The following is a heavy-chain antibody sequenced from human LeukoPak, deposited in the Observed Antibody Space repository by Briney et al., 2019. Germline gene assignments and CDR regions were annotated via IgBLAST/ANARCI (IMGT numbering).Heavy chain of an antibody. V-gene: IGHV3-30*18. D-gene: IGHD5-18*01. J-gene: IGHJ4*02. CDR1: RVTFSSYG. CDR2: ISYDGSNK. Sequence: GGSLRLSCAASRVTFSSYGMRWVRQAPGKGLERVAVISYDGSNKYYADSVKGRFTISRENSKKTLYLQMNSLRAEDTAVYYCAKWRGMQLWLLLDYWGQGTLVTVSS. CDR3: AKWRGMQLWLLLDY.